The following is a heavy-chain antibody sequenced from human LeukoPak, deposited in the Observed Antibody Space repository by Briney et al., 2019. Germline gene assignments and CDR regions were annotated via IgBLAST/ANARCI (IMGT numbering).Heavy chain of an antibody. CDR1: GFTFSNAW. J-gene: IGHJ4*02. CDR2: IKSNTDGGTT. V-gene: IGHV3-15*01. Sequence: SGGSLRLSCAASGFTFSNAWMSWVRQAPGKGLEWVGRIKSNTDGGTTDYAAPVKGRFTISRDDSKNTLYLQMNSLKTEDTAVYYCTTGSLDYWGQGTLVTVSS. CDR3: TTGSLDY.